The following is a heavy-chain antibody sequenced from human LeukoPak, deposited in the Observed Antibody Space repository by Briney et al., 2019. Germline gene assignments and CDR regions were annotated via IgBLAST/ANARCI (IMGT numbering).Heavy chain of an antibody. Sequence: SETLSLTCTVSGGSISSSSYYWGWIRQPPGKGLEWIGSIYYSGSTYYNPSLKSRVTISVDTSKNQFSLKLSSVTAADTAVYYCARYNPFLFFDYWGQGTLVTVSS. CDR3: ARYNPFLFFDY. J-gene: IGHJ4*02. D-gene: IGHD1-14*01. CDR2: IYYSGST. V-gene: IGHV4-39*07. CDR1: GGSISSSSYY.